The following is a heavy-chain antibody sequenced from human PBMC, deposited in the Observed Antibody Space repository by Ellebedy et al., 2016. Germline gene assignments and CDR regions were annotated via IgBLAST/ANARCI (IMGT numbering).Heavy chain of an antibody. Sequence: GGSLRLXCVASGFTFRNFFMSWVRQAPGRGLEWISTISGDGDNTFSADSVKGRFTISRDNSRNTLYLQMDSLRAADTAVYYCYSGHYSGSWGQGTLVTVSS. CDR3: YSGHYSGS. V-gene: IGHV3-23*01. J-gene: IGHJ4*02. D-gene: IGHD2-15*01. CDR1: GFTFRNFF. CDR2: ISGDGDNT.